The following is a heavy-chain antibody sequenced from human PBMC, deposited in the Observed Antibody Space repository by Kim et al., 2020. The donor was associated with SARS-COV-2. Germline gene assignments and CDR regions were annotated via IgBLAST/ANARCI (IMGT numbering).Heavy chain of an antibody. CDR3: AKDAAIHTVSDNWFDP. J-gene: IGHJ5*02. CDR2: ISWNSGSI. D-gene: IGHD2-15*01. Sequence: GGSLRLSCAASGFTFDDYAMHWVRQAPGKGLEWVSGISWNSGSIGYADSVRGRFTISRDNAKNSLYLQMNSLRAEDTALYYCAKDAAIHTVSDNWFDPWGQGTLVTVSS. CDR1: GFTFDDYA. V-gene: IGHV3-9*01.